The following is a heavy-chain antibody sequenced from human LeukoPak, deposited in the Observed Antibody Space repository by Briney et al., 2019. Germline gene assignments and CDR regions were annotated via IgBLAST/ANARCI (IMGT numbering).Heavy chain of an antibody. D-gene: IGHD5-12*01. V-gene: IGHV3-23*01. J-gene: IGHJ4*02. CDR1: GFTFSSYA. CDR2: ISGSGGST. CDR3: ARDGKVATTTFDY. Sequence: GGSLRLSCAASGFTFSSYAMSWVRQAPGKGLEWVSAISGSGGSTYYADSVKGRFTISRDNSKNTLYLQMNSLRAEDTAVYYCARDGKVATTTFDYWGQGTLVTVSS.